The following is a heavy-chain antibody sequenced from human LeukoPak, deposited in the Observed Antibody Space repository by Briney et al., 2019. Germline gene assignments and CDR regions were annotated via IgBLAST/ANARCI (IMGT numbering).Heavy chain of an antibody. V-gene: IGHV4-31*03. CDR1: GGSINTGGYY. D-gene: IGHD1-26*01. CDR2: VYYSGST. Sequence: SETLSLTCTVSGGSINTGGYYWTWIRQHPVKGLEWIGYVYYSGSTYFNPSLKSRLTISIDTSKNQFSLRLRSVTAADTAVYYCARAGSGSYPIDYWGQGTLVTVPS. CDR3: ARAGSGSYPIDY. J-gene: IGHJ4*02.